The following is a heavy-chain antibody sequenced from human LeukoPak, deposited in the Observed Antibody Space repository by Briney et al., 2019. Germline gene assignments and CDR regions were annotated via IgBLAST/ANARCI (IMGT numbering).Heavy chain of an antibody. D-gene: IGHD6-19*01. J-gene: IGHJ4*02. CDR1: GGSISSSSYY. CDR2: IYYSGST. CDR3: AIKNRGWYHSIYYFDY. V-gene: IGHV4-39*01. Sequence: SETLSLTCTVSGGSISSSSYYWGWIRQPPGKGLEWIGSIYYSGSTYYNPSLKSRVTISVDTSKNQFSLKLSSVTAADTAVYYCAIKNRGWYHSIYYFDYWGQGTLVTVSS.